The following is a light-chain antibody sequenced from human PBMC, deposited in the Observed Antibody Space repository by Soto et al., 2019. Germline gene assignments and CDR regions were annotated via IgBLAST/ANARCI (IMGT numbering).Light chain of an antibody. V-gene: IGKV1-8*01. CDR2: AAS. Sequence: AIRMTQSPSSFSASTGDRATITCRASQGISSYLAWYQQKPGQAPKLLIYAASTLHSGVPSRFSGSGSGTDFTLTISCLQSEDFAIYYCQQYYSYPHTFGQGTKVEIK. CDR3: QQYYSYPHT. CDR1: QGISSY. J-gene: IGKJ1*01.